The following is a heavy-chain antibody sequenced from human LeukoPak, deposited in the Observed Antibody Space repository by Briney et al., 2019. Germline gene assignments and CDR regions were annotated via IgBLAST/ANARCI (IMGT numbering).Heavy chain of an antibody. J-gene: IGHJ4*02. CDR3: TRDNLYYYDSSGYCFDY. Sequence: GGSLRLSCAASGFTSSSYWMHWVRQAPGEGLVWVSRIDSDGSSTSYADSVKGRFTISRDNAKNTLYLQMNSLRAEDTAVYYCTRDNLYYYDSSGYCFDYWGQGTLVTVSS. CDR2: IDSDGSST. CDR1: GFTSSSYW. D-gene: IGHD3-22*01. V-gene: IGHV3-74*01.